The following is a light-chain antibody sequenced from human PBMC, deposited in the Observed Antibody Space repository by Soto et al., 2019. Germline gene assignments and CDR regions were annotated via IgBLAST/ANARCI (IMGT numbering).Light chain of an antibody. J-gene: IGKJ4*01. V-gene: IGKV1-9*01. Sequence: DIQMTQSPSSLAASVVDRVTITCRASQGIGSYLAWYQQKPGEAPKLLIFAASTLQSGVPSRFSGSGSGTDFTLTISSLQAEDFATYYCQQLSTYPSTFGGGTKVDIK. CDR2: AAS. CDR1: QGIGSY. CDR3: QQLSTYPST.